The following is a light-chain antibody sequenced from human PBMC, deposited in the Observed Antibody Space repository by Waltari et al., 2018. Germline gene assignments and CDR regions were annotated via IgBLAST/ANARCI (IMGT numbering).Light chain of an antibody. CDR2: DVS. Sequence: QSALTQPASVPGSPGQPITISCPGTSSDVGGYNYVSWYQQHPGKAPKLMISDVSKRPSGVSNRFTGSKSDNTASLTISGLQAEDEADYYCSSYTSSSTWVFGGGTKLTVL. CDR3: SSYTSSSTWV. CDR1: SSDVGGYNY. V-gene: IGLV2-14*01. J-gene: IGLJ3*02.